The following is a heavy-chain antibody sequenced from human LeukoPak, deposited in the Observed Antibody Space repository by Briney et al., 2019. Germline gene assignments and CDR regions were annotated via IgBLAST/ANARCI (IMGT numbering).Heavy chain of an antibody. Sequence: PGGSLRLSCAASGFTFSDYYMSWIRQAPGKGLEWVSYISSSSTYTNYADSVKGRFTISRDNAKNSLYLQMNSLRAEDTAVYYCARGYGDRLDCFDPWGQGTLVTVSS. CDR2: ISSSSTYT. CDR3: ARGYGDRLDCFDP. V-gene: IGHV3-11*06. D-gene: IGHD4-17*01. CDR1: GFTFSDYY. J-gene: IGHJ5*02.